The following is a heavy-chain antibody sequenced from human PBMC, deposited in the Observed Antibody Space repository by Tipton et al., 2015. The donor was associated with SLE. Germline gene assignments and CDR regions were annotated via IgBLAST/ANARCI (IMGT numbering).Heavy chain of an antibody. Sequence: TLSLTCAVSGYSISSGYYWSWIRQPPGKGLEWIGEINHSGSTNYNPSLKSRVTISVDTSKNQFSLKLSSVTAADTAVYYCARGDNGVMEHYFDYWGQGTLVTVSS. CDR3: ARGDNGVMEHYFDY. J-gene: IGHJ4*02. D-gene: IGHD4-17*01. CDR2: INHSGST. V-gene: IGHV4-34*01. CDR1: GYSISSGYY.